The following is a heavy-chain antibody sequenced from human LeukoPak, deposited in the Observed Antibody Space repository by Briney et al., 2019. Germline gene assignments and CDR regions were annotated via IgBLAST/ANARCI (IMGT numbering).Heavy chain of an antibody. D-gene: IGHD6-13*01. CDR3: ARVSSSWPHYYYYYMDV. Sequence: SETLSLTCTVSGGSISSYYWSWIRQPPGKGLEWIGYIYYSGSTNYNPSLKSRVTISVDTSKNQFSLKLSSVTAADTAVYYCARVSSSWPHYYYYYMDVWGKGTTVTVSS. CDR2: IYYSGST. V-gene: IGHV4-59*01. CDR1: GGSISSYY. J-gene: IGHJ6*03.